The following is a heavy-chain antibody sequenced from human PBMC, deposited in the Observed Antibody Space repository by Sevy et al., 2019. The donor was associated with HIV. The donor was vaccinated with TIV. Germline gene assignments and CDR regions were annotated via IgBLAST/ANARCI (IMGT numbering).Heavy chain of an antibody. CDR2: ISNSGSDI. Sequence: GGALRLSCVASGFTFSSYEMNWVRQAPGKGLEWVSYISNSGSDIHYSDSLRGRFTISRDNAKNSLFLQMNSLRAEDTAVYYCARDLPPSATTVAHFDYWGQGTLVTVSS. D-gene: IGHD4-17*01. CDR3: ARDLPPSATTVAHFDY. CDR1: GFTFSSYE. V-gene: IGHV3-48*03. J-gene: IGHJ4*02.